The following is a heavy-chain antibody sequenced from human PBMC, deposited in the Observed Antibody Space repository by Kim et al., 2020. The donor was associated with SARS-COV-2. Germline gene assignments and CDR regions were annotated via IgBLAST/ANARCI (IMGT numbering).Heavy chain of an antibody. V-gene: IGHV3-21*01. CDR2: IRTSSSYI. CDR3: SAVPYYYGMDV. J-gene: IGHJ6*02. D-gene: IGHD3-10*01. Sequence: GGSLRLSCAASGFTFSSYSMNWVRQAPGKGLEWVSSIRTSSSYIYYADSVTGRFTISRDNAKNSLYLQMNRLRAEDTALYYCSAVPYYYGMDVWGPGTTV. CDR1: GFTFSSYS.